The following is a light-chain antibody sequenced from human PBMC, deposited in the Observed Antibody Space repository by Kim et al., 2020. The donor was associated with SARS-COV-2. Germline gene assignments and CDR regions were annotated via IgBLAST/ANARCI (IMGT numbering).Light chain of an antibody. J-gene: IGLJ7*01. CDR1: KLGDKY. CDR2: QDS. Sequence: VSPGQTASITCSGDKLGDKYACWYQQKPGQSPVLVIYQDSKRPSGIPERFSGSNSGNTATLTISGTQAMDEADYYCQAWDSSPGGVFGGGTQLTVL. CDR3: QAWDSSPGGV. V-gene: IGLV3-1*01.